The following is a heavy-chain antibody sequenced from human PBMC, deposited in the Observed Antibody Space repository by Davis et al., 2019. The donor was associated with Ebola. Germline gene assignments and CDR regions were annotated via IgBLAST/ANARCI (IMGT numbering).Heavy chain of an antibody. V-gene: IGHV3-9*01. J-gene: IGHJ6*02. CDR1: GFVFDDHA. D-gene: IGHD2-2*01. CDR2: INRNSAFI. CDR3: AKGGDFPTSSLNHFYYGVDA. Sequence: GGSLRLSCAGSGFVFDDHAIHWVRQAPGKGLEWVAGINRNSAFIVYVDSVKGRFTISRDNAKNSVYLQMNNLRVEDTALYYCAKGGDFPTSSLNHFYYGVDAWGQGTTVTVSS.